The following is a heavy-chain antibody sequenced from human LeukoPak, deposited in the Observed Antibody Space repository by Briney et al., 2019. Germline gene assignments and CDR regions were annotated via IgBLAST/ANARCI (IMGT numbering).Heavy chain of an antibody. D-gene: IGHD3-10*01. Sequence: GGSLRLSCAASGFTFSSYWMSWVRQAPGKGLEWVANIKQDGSEKYYVDSVKGRFTISRDNAKNSLYLQMNSLRAEDTAVYYCARDLVLLWFGDAGDYWGQGTLVTVSS. CDR1: GFTFSSYW. V-gene: IGHV3-7*01. CDR2: IKQDGSEK. J-gene: IGHJ4*02. CDR3: ARDLVLLWFGDAGDY.